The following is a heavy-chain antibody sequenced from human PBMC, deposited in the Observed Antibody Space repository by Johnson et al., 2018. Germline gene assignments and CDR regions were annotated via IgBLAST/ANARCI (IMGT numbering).Heavy chain of an antibody. Sequence: VQLVESGGGVVQPGTSLRLSCVVSGFNFNDYGIHWVRQAPGKGLEWVAAVWNNGILKNYADSVKGRFTVSRDNFKNTPYLQMDSLRADDTALYYCARVDYGVHGYFDYWGQGTLVTVSS. CDR2: VWNNGILK. J-gene: IGHJ4*02. CDR3: ARVDYGVHGYFDY. D-gene: IGHD4-17*01. CDR1: GFNFNDYG. V-gene: IGHV3-33*01.